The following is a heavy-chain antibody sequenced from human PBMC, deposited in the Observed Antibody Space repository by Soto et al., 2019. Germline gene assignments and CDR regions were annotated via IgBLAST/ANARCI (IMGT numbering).Heavy chain of an antibody. D-gene: IGHD4-17*01. CDR2: TYHSGNP. V-gene: IGHV4-30-2*01. CDR1: GDTISTGGYT. J-gene: IGHJ5*02. CDR3: ASETYGDYVGYFDP. Sequence: QLQLQEAGSRLVKSSETLSLTCDVSGDTISTGGYTWAWIRQPPGKALEGIGHTYHSGNPYYNTSLKSRVIISVDRSKDQCSRKVRSVTAADSAVYYCASETYGDYVGYFDPLGQGIQVTVSS.